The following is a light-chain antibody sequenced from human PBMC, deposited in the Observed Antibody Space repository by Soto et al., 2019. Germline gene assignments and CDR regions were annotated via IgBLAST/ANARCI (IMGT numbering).Light chain of an antibody. J-gene: IGKJ1*01. Sequence: DVPMTQSPSTLSASVGDSVTITYRASQSIAASLAWYQLKPGEAPKLLIYDVSNLESGVPSRFSGSGSGTEFSLTIRSLHPDDFATYYCQQYDYSRTFGQGTKVEIK. V-gene: IGKV1-5*01. CDR3: QQYDYSRT. CDR2: DVS. CDR1: QSIAAS.